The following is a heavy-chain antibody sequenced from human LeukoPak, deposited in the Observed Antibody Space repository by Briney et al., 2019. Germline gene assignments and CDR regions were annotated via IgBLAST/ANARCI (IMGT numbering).Heavy chain of an antibody. V-gene: IGHV1-8*01. Sequence: GASVKVSCKASGYTFTSYDINWVRQATGQGLEWMGWMNPNSGNTGYAQKFQGRVTMTRNTSISTAYMELSSPRSEDTAVYYCARGSYCSSTSCYYWFDPWGQGTLVTVSS. D-gene: IGHD2-2*01. CDR2: MNPNSGNT. J-gene: IGHJ5*02. CDR1: GYTFTSYD. CDR3: ARGSYCSSTSCYYWFDP.